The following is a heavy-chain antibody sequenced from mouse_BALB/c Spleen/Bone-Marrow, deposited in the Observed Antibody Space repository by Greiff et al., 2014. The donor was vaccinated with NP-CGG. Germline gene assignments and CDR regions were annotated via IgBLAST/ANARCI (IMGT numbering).Heavy chain of an antibody. J-gene: IGHJ3*01. CDR3: GRGNYDYDSWFGY. Sequence: VQLQQSGPELVKPGASVKISCKASGYSFTGYFMNWMKQSHGKSLEWIGRINPYNGDPFYNQKFKGKATLTVDKSSSTAHMERLSLTSEDSAVYYCGRGNYDYDSWFGYWGQGTLVTVSA. D-gene: IGHD2-4*01. CDR2: INPYNGDP. CDR1: GYSFTGYF. V-gene: IGHV1-37*01.